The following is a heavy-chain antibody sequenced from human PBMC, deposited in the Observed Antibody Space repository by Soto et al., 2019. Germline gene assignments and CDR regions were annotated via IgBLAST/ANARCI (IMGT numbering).Heavy chain of an antibody. CDR1: GFTFSSYA. J-gene: IGHJ6*02. Sequence: LRLSCAASGFTFSSYAMSWVRQAPGNVLEWVSAISGSGGSTYYADSVKGRFTISRDNSKNTLYLQMNSLRAEDTAVYYCAKRFNYYDSSGHTGGMDVWGQGTTVTVSS. CDR3: AKRFNYYDSSGHTGGMDV. CDR2: ISGSGGST. D-gene: IGHD3-22*01. V-gene: IGHV3-23*01.